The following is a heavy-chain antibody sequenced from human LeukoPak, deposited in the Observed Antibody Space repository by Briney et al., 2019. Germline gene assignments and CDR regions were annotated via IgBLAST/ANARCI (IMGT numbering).Heavy chain of an antibody. Sequence: SETLSLTCTVSGGSISTYYWSWIRQPPGKGLEWIGYIYYSGSTNYNPSLKSRVTISVDTSKNQFSLKLGSVTAADTAVYYCARDKGSSGYYFDAFHIWGHGTMVTVSS. CDR2: IYYSGST. D-gene: IGHD3-22*01. CDR1: GGSISTYY. V-gene: IGHV4-59*01. CDR3: ARDKGSSGYYFDAFHI. J-gene: IGHJ3*02.